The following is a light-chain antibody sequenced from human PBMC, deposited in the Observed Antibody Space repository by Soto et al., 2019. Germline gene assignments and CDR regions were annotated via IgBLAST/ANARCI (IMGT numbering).Light chain of an antibody. J-gene: IGKJ1*01. CDR2: GTS. Sequence: EIVLTQSPGTLSLSPGERATLSCRASQSITSSFLVWYQQRPGQPPRLLIYGTSNRATGIPDRFSGSGSGTDFTLTISRLEPEDFAVYYCQHYGRSPWTFGQGTKVDIK. CDR1: QSITSSF. CDR3: QHYGRSPWT. V-gene: IGKV3-20*01.